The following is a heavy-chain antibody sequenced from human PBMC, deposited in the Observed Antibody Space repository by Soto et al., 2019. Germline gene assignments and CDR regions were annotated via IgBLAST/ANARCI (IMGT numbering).Heavy chain of an antibody. V-gene: IGHV2-5*02. Sequence: QITLKESGPTLVNPTQTLTLTCTFSGFSLSTSGVGVGWIRQPPGKALEWLALIYWDDDKLYSPSLKSRLTITKETSKNQVVLTMTNMDPVDTATYYCAHSIWGYCSSTSCYEAYDAFDIWGQGTMVTVSS. CDR1: GFSLSTSGVG. CDR3: AHSIWGYCSSTSCYEAYDAFDI. J-gene: IGHJ3*02. CDR2: IYWDDDK. D-gene: IGHD2-2*01.